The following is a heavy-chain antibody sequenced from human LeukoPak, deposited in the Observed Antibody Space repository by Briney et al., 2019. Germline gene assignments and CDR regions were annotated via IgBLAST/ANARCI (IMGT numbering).Heavy chain of an antibody. CDR2: IKSKTDGGTT. CDR3: TTDGYSSSSVFDY. V-gene: IGHV3-15*07. J-gene: IGHJ4*02. Sequence: GGSLRLSCAVSGFTFSNAWMNWVRQAPGKGLEWVGRIKSKTDGGTTDYAAPVKGRFTISRDDSKNTLYLQMNSLKTEDTAVYYCTTDGYSSSSVFDYWGQGTLVTVSS. CDR1: GFTFSNAW. D-gene: IGHD6-6*01.